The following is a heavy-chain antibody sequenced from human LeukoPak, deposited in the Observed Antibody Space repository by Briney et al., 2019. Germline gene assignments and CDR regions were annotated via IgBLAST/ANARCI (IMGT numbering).Heavy chain of an antibody. CDR3: ARILVAPYGLDV. D-gene: IGHD3-3*01. CDR2: ISSFNGNT. CDR1: GYNFATSG. Sequence: ASVKVSCKAIGYNFATSGISWVRQAPGQGLEWMGWISSFNGNTHYAERLQDRVSMTTDTSTSTAYMELRSLSSDDTAVYYCARILVAPYGLDVWGRGTTVIVSS. J-gene: IGHJ6*02. V-gene: IGHV1-18*01.